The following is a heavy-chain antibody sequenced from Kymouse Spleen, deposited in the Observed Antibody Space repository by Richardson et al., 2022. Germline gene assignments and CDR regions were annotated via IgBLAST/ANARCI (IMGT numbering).Heavy chain of an antibody. Sequence: QVQLVQSGAEVKKPGSSVKVSCKASGGTFSSYAISWVRQAPGQGLEWMGGIIPIFGTANYAQKFQGRVTITTDESTSTAYMELSSLRSEDTAVYYCARDRDYYGSGSYYNVDYWGQGTLVTVSS. J-gene: IGHJ4*02. CDR2: IIPIFGTA. CDR1: GGTFSSYA. V-gene: IGHV1-69*05. D-gene: IGHD3-10*01. CDR3: ARDRDYYGSGSYYNVDY.